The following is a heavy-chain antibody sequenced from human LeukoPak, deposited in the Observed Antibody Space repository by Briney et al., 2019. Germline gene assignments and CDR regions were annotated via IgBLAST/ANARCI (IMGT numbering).Heavy chain of an antibody. CDR2: INQDGSEK. CDR3: ARDSFLVRGEDYYYYGMDV. V-gene: IGHV3-7*03. Sequence: GGSLRLSCAASGFTFSGYWMSWVRQAPGKGLEWVANINQDGSEKYYVDSVKGRFTISRDNAKNSLYLQMNSLRAEDTAVYYCARDSFLVRGEDYYYYGMDVWGQGTTVTVSS. D-gene: IGHD3-10*01. CDR1: GFTFSGYW. J-gene: IGHJ6*02.